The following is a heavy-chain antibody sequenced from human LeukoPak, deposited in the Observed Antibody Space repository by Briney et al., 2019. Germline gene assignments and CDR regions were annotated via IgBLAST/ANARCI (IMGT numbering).Heavy chain of an antibody. CDR1: GGTFISYA. D-gene: IGHD2-2*02. Sequence: ASVKVSCKASGGTFISYAISWVRQAPGQGLEWMGGIIPIFGTANYAQKFQGRVTITADESTSTAYMELSSLRSEDTAVYYCARGGPLEICSGTSCYTGNFDYWGQGTLVTVSS. CDR2: IIPIFGTA. V-gene: IGHV1-69*01. CDR3: ARGGPLEICSGTSCYTGNFDY. J-gene: IGHJ4*02.